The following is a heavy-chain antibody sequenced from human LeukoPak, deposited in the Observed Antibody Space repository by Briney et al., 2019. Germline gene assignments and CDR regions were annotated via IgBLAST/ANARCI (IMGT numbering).Heavy chain of an antibody. D-gene: IGHD4-17*01. CDR2: INHSGST. CDR3: ASSYGAANWYFDL. Sequence: KPSETLSLTCAVYGGSFSGYYWSWIRQPPGKGLEWIGEINHSGSTNYNPSLKSRVTMSVDTSKNQFSLKLSSVTAADTAVYYCASSYGAANWYFDLWGRGTLVTVSS. V-gene: IGHV4-34*01. J-gene: IGHJ2*01. CDR1: GGSFSGYY.